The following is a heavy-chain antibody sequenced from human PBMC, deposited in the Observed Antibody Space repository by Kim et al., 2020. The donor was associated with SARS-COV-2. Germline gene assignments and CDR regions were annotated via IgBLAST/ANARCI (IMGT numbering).Heavy chain of an antibody. V-gene: IGHV3-33*05. J-gene: IGHJ4*02. CDR1: GFTFRSYG. CDR3: ARMTINYYVSGGYDGYFDY. CDR2: ISYDGSNK. Sequence: GGSLRLSCAASGFTFRSYGMHWVRQAPGKGLEWVAVISYDGSNKYYVDSVKGRFTISRDNSKNTLYLQMNSLRAEDTAVYYCARMTINYYVSGGYDGYFDYWGQGTLVTVSS. D-gene: IGHD3-10*01.